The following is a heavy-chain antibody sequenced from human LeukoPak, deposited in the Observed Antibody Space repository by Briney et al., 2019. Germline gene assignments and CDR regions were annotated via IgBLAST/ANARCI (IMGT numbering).Heavy chain of an antibody. Sequence: SETLSLTCTVSGGSISSHCWSWIRQPPGKGLEWIGYIYYSGSTNYNPSLKSRVTISVDTSKNQFSLKLSSVTAADTAVYYCARFIAAAGSWWFDPWGQGTLVTVSS. D-gene: IGHD6-13*01. CDR1: GGSISSHC. J-gene: IGHJ5*02. V-gene: IGHV4-59*11. CDR2: IYYSGST. CDR3: ARFIAAAGSWWFDP.